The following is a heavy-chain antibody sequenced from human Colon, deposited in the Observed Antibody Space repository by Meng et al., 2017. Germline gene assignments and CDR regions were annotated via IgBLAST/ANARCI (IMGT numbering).Heavy chain of an antibody. Sequence: VVGAGGGLVGPGGSLRLSCAASGFTFSSYAMHWVRQAPGKGLEWVAVISYDGSKKFYADSVKGRFTISRDDSKSTLYLQMDSLTAEDTAVYYCGRERRGFYILHWGQGTLVTVSS. J-gene: IGHJ4*02. D-gene: IGHD3-3*02. CDR3: GRERRGFYILH. V-gene: IGHV3-30*01. CDR1: GFTFSSYA. CDR2: ISYDGSKK.